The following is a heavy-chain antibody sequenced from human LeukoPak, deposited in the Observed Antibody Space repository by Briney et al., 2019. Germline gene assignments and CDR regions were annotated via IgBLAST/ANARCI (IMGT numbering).Heavy chain of an antibody. D-gene: IGHD6-19*01. J-gene: IGHJ4*02. Sequence: GESLKISCKGSGYSFISYWIAWVRQMPGKGLEWMGIIYPDDSDTRYSPSFQGQVTITADKSISTAYLQWSSLKASDNAMYYCARQRRSSGWPNDYWGQGTLVTVSS. CDR1: GYSFISYW. CDR3: ARQRRSSGWPNDY. CDR2: IYPDDSDT. V-gene: IGHV5-51*01.